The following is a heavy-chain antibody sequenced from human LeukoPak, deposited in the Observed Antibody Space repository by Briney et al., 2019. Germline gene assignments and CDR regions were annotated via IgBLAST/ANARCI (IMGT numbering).Heavy chain of an antibody. CDR2: IYPGDSDT. CDR3: ARHSHGYSSGSPNWFDP. V-gene: IGHV5-51*01. J-gene: IGHJ5*02. Sequence: GESLKISCKGSGYSFTSYWIGWVRQMPGKGLEWMGIIYPGDSDTRYSPSFQGQVTISADKSISTAYLQWSSLKASDTAMYYCARHSHGYSSGSPNWFDPWGQGTLVTVSS. CDR1: GYSFTSYW. D-gene: IGHD6-19*01.